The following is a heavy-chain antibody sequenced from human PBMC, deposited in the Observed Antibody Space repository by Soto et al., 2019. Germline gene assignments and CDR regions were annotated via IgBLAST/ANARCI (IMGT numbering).Heavy chain of an antibody. CDR2: IYSGGVT. CDR3: ARDPSTTGYYGLDV. CDR1: GFTVKNYQ. V-gene: IGHV3-53*01. J-gene: IGHJ6*02. Sequence: PGWSLRLSCASSGFTVKNYQMNWVRQAPGKGLEWVSVIYSGGVTYYPDSVKGRFTTIRDTSKNTVYLQMNSLRADDTAMYYCARDPSTTGYYGLDVWGQGTTVTVSS.